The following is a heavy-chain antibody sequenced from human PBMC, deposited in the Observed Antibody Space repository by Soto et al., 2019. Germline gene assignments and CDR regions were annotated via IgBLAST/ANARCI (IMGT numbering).Heavy chain of an antibody. CDR3: ARGQRARPGGTMVRGVRSRGNWFDP. CDR1: GGSFSGYY. Sequence: SETLSLTCAVYGGSFSGYYWSWIRQPPGKGLEWIGEINHSGSTNYNPSLKSRVTISVDTSKNQFSLKLSSVTAADTAVYYCARGQRARPGGTMVRGVRSRGNWFDPWGQGTLVTVSS. CDR2: INHSGST. J-gene: IGHJ5*02. D-gene: IGHD3-10*01. V-gene: IGHV4-34*01.